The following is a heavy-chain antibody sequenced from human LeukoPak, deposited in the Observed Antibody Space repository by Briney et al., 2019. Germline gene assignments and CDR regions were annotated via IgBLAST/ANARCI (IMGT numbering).Heavy chain of an antibody. V-gene: IGHV3-30*04. CDR1: GFTFRSYA. CDR3: AKDAGDQGYFDY. CDR2: ISYDGNNQ. Sequence: PGGSLRLSCAASGFTFRSYAMHWVRQAPGTGLEWVSFISYDGNNQYYADSVKGRFTISGDNSKNTLYLQMNSLRTEDTAVYYCAKDAGDQGYFDYWGQGTLVTVSS. D-gene: IGHD3-16*01. J-gene: IGHJ4*02.